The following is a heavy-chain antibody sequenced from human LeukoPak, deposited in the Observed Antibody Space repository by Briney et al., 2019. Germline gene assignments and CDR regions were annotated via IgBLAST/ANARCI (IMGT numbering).Heavy chain of an antibody. CDR3: ARGYYDSSGHLWWFDP. J-gene: IGHJ5*02. CDR2: IYTSGST. CDR1: GGSISSYY. Sequence: SETLSLTCTVSGGSISSYYCSWIRQPAGKGLEWIGRIYTSGSTNYNPSLKSRVTMSVDTSKNQFSLKLTSVTAADTAVYYCARGYYDSSGHLWWFDPWGQGTLVTVSS. V-gene: IGHV4-4*07. D-gene: IGHD3-22*01.